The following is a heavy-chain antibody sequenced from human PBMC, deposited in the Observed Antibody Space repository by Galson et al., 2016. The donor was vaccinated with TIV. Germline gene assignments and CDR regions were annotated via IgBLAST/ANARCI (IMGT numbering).Heavy chain of an antibody. Sequence: SVKVSCKVSGYTLSDLSMHWVRQAPGKGLEWMGGFDPENDRAIYAQRFKGRVTMTDDTSPDTASLELRRLRSDDTAVYFCATARLGIFNYFDSWGQGTLVTVSS. D-gene: IGHD3-9*01. CDR3: ATARLGIFNYFDS. CDR2: FDPENDRA. CDR1: GYTLSDLS. V-gene: IGHV1-24*01. J-gene: IGHJ4*02.